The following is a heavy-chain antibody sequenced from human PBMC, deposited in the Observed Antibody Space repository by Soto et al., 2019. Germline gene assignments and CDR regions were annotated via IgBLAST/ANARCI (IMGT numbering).Heavy chain of an antibody. CDR1: GGSVCSSSYY. D-gene: IGHD2-15*01. CDR3: VRLVRLRTISRYLDY. J-gene: IGHJ4*02. Sequence: SETLSLTCTVSGGSVCSSSYYWGWVRQPPGKGLEWIGSVYYSGSTYYNPSLESRVTISVDKSKNQFSLKLMSLSAADTAVYYCVRLVRLRTISRYLDYCDQGALVTVSS. V-gene: IGHV4-39*01. CDR2: VYYSGST.